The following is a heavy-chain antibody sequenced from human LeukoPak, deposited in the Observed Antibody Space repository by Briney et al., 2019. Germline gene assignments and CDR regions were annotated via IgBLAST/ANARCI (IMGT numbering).Heavy chain of an antibody. CDR1: GFTFTRFW. Sequence: GGSLRLSSAASGFTFTRFWMTSVRQAPGTGLERVSPMNEIGSARYSVDSVKGRFTISRDNVNDPVFLQMNSLRAEEKAVYYCAIVILGVSRYSGMDVWGQGTTVTVSS. CDR3: AIVILGVSRYSGMDV. V-gene: IGHV3-7*01. CDR2: MNEIGSAR. D-gene: IGHD6-6*01. J-gene: IGHJ6*02.